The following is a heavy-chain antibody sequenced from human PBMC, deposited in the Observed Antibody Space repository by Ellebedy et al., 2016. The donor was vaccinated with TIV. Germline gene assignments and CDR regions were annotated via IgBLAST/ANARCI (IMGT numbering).Heavy chain of an antibody. D-gene: IGHD1-1*01. J-gene: IGHJ3*02. Sequence: ASVKVSCKASGYTFTSYYMHWVQQAPGQGLEWMGIINPSGGSTSYAQKFQGRVTMTRDTSTSTVYMELSSLRSEDTAVYYCARADQPLEGAFDIWGQGTMVTVSS. CDR3: ARADQPLEGAFDI. CDR2: INPSGGST. V-gene: IGHV1-46*01. CDR1: GYTFTSYY.